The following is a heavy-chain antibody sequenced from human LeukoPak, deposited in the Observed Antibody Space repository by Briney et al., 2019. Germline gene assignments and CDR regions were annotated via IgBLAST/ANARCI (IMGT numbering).Heavy chain of an antibody. J-gene: IGHJ5*02. V-gene: IGHV3-7*01. CDR2: IKQDGSEK. CDR1: GFTFSSYW. CDR3: ARDNQDLITIFGVVTNWFDP. Sequence: GGSLRLSCAASGFTFSSYWMSWVRQAPGKGLEWVANIKQDGSEKYYVDSVKGRFTISRGNAKNSLYLQMNSLRAEDTAVYYCARDNQDLITIFGVVTNWFDPWGQGTLVTVSS. D-gene: IGHD3-3*01.